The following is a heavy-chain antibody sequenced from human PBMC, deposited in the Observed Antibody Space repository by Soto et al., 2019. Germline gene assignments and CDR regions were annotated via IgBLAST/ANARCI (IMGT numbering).Heavy chain of an antibody. D-gene: IGHD6-13*01. CDR2: ISYDGSNK. Sequence: QVQLVESGGGVVQPGRSLRLSCAASGFTFSSYGMHWVRQAPGKGLEWVAVISYDGSNKYYADSVKGRFTISRDNSKNTRYLHMNSRRAEDTAVYYCAKSAPAGDYLGQGTLVNVPS. V-gene: IGHV3-30*18. CDR1: GFTFSSYG. CDR3: AKSAPAGDY. J-gene: IGHJ4*02.